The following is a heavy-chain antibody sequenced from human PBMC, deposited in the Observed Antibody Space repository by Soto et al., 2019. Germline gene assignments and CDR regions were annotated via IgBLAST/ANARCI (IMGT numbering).Heavy chain of an antibody. Sequence: QVQLVESGGGVVQPGRSLRLSCAASGFTFSSYVMHWVRQAPGKGLEWVAVIWYDGSNKYYADSVKGRFTISRDNSKKTLYPEMNSLRAEDTVVYYCARDGGGDYYDSSGGYYYYGMDVWGQGTTVTVSS. CDR3: ARDGGGDYYDSSGGYYYYGMDV. J-gene: IGHJ6*02. CDR2: IWYDGSNK. CDR1: GFTFSSYV. V-gene: IGHV3-33*01. D-gene: IGHD3-22*01.